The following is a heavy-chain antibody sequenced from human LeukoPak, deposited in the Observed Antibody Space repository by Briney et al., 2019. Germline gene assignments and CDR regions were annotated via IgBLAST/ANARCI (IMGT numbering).Heavy chain of an antibody. V-gene: IGHV3-23*01. J-gene: IGHJ4*02. Sequence: GGSLRLSCAASGFTFSNYAMSWVRQAPGKGLEWVSAIVGSGITTYYADSVKGRFTISRDNSKNTVYLQMNSLRAEDTAIYYCANRRCRGTSCYLDYWGQGTLVTVSS. CDR2: IVGSGITT. CDR3: ANRRCRGTSCYLDY. CDR1: GFTFSNYA. D-gene: IGHD2-2*01.